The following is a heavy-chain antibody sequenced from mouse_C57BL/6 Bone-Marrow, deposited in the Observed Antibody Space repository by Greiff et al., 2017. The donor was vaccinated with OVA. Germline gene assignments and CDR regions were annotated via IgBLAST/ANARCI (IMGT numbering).Heavy chain of an antibody. J-gene: IGHJ4*01. V-gene: IGHV5-17*01. Sequence: EVMLVESGGGLVKPEGSLKLSCAASGFTFSDYGMHWVRQAPEKGLEWVAYISSGSSTIYYADTVKGRFTISRDNAKNTLFLQMTSLRSEDTAMYYCARQDYDLYAMDYWGQGTSVTVSS. CDR3: ARQDYDLYAMDY. CDR2: ISSGSSTI. CDR1: GFTFSDYG. D-gene: IGHD2-4*01.